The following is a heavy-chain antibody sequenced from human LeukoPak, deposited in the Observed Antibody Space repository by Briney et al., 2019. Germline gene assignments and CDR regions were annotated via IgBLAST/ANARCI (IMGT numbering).Heavy chain of an antibody. CDR3: VKGHCSSSSCFPNYYYYMDV. CDR1: GFTFDEHA. V-gene: IGHV3-9*01. CDR2: ISWNSGSI. J-gene: IGHJ6*03. D-gene: IGHD2-15*01. Sequence: PGWSLRLSCAGSGFTFDEHAMHWVRQAPGKGLEWVSGISWNSGSIAYADSVKGRFTISRDNAKNLLFLQMSSLRAADTALYYCVKGHCSSSSCFPNYYYYMDVWGTGTTVTVSS.